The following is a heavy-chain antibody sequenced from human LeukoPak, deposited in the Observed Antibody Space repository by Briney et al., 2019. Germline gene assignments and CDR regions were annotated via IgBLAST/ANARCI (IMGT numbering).Heavy chain of an antibody. CDR3: ARWGSYDSSSDPVVFDY. CDR1: GFTFSSYS. Sequence: GGSLRLSCAASGFTFSSYSMTWVRQAPGKGLEWVANIKEDGGEKDYVDSVKGRFTISRDNAKNSVYLQMNSLRAEDTAVYYCARWGSYDSSSDPVVFDYWGQGTLVTVSS. D-gene: IGHD3-22*01. V-gene: IGHV3-7*01. CDR2: IKEDGGEK. J-gene: IGHJ4*02.